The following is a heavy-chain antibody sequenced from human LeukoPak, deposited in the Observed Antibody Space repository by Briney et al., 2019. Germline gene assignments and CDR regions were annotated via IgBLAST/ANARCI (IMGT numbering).Heavy chain of an antibody. V-gene: IGHV4-39*01. D-gene: IGHD6-13*01. J-gene: IGHJ4*02. Sequence: SETLSLTCTVSGGSISSSSYYWGWIRQPPGKGLEWIGSIYYSGSTNYNPSLKSRVTISVDTSKNQFSLKLSSVTAADTAVYYCARQNRRSSTFDYWGQGTLVTVSS. CDR3: ARQNRRSSTFDY. CDR2: IYYSGST. CDR1: GGSISSSSYY.